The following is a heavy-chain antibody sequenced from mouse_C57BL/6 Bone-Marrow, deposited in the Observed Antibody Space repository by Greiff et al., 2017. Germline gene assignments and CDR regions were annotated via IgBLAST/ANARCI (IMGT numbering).Heavy chain of an antibody. D-gene: IGHD1-1*01. V-gene: IGHV1-59*01. Sequence: QVQLQQPGAELVRPGTSVKLSCKASGYTFTSYWMHWVKQRPGQGLEWIGVIDPSDSYTNYNQKFKGKATLTVDTSSSTAYMQLSSLTSEDSAVYYCARSLFITTVVGEDYWGQGTTLTVSS. CDR2: IDPSDSYT. J-gene: IGHJ2*01. CDR3: ARSLFITTVVGEDY. CDR1: GYTFTSYW.